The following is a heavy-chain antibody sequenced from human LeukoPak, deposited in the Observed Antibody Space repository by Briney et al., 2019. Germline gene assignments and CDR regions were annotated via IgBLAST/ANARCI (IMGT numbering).Heavy chain of an antibody. D-gene: IGHD3-22*01. CDR1: GGSFSGYY. J-gene: IGHJ4*02. Sequence: SETLSLTCAVYGGSFSGYYWSWIRQPPGKGLEWIGEINHSGGTNYNPSLKSRVTISVDTSKNQFSLKLSSVTAADTAVYYCARSLDPDYYDSSGYFYWGQGTLVTVSS. CDR2: INHSGGT. CDR3: ARSLDPDYYDSSGYFY. V-gene: IGHV4-34*01.